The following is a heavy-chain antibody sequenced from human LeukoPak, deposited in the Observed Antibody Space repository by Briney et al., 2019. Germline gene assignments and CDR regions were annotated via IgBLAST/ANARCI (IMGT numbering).Heavy chain of an antibody. V-gene: IGHV4-59*08. D-gene: IGHD1-26*01. CDR1: GVSTNTYYY. CDR3: ATNIPTPTTSPPLGY. J-gene: IGHJ4*02. CDR2: VDYSGRT. Sequence: SETLSLTCTVSGVSTNTYYYWSWIRQPPVKGLEWIGYVDYSGRTKYSPSLKSRVTISVDTSKYQFSLELSSVTAADTAVYYCATNIPTPTTSPPLGYWGQGTLVTVSS.